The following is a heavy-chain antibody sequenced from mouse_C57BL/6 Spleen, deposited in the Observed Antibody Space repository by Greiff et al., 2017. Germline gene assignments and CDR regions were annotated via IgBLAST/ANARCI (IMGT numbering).Heavy chain of an antibody. Sequence: VQLQQSGAELVRPGTSVKLSCKASGYTFTSYWMHWVKQRPGQGLEWIGVIDPSDSYTNYNQKFKGKATLTVDTSSSTAYMQLSSLTSEDSAVYYCARPLNRYYGSSWFAYWGQGTLVTVSA. D-gene: IGHD1-1*01. CDR3: ARPLNRYYGSSWFAY. CDR2: IDPSDSYT. J-gene: IGHJ3*01. V-gene: IGHV1-59*01. CDR1: GYTFTSYW.